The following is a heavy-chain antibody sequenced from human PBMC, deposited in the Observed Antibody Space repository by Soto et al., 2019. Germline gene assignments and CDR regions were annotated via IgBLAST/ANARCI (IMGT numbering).Heavy chain of an antibody. CDR1: GGSISSYY. CDR2: IYYSGST. V-gene: IGHV4-59*12. J-gene: IGHJ4*02. Sequence: PSETLSLTCTVSGGSISSYYWSWIRQPPGKGLEWIGYIYYSGSTNYNPSLHGRVTISVDTSKNQFSLKLSSVTAADTAVYYWARDPTVMEYYVEYWSQGTLPTVPS. D-gene: IGHD4-17*01. CDR3: ARDPTVMEYYVEY.